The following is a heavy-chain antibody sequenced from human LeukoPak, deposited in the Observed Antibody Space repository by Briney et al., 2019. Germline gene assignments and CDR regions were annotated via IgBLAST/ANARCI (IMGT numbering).Heavy chain of an antibody. J-gene: IGHJ5*02. V-gene: IGHV1-69*04. CDR1: GGTFSSYA. CDR2: IIPILGIA. D-gene: IGHD2-2*01. CDR3: ARGEIVIVPAAALDP. Sequence: SVKVSCKASGGTFSSYAISWGRQAPGQGLEWMGRIIPILGIANYAQKFQGRVTITADKSTSTAYMELSSLRSEDTAVYYCARGEIVIVPAAALDPWGQGTLVTVSS.